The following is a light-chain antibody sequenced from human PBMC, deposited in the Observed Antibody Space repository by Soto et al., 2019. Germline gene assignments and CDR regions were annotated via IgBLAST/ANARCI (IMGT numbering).Light chain of an antibody. Sequence: EVVLTPSPATLSLSPGEGAALSCRASQSVSSNYLAWYQQKPSQAPRLLIYGASTRATGIPARFSGSGSGTEFTLTISSLQSEDFAVYYCQQYNNWPRTFGQGTKVDIK. CDR2: GAS. CDR3: QQYNNWPRT. CDR1: QSVSSN. J-gene: IGKJ1*01. V-gene: IGKV3-15*01.